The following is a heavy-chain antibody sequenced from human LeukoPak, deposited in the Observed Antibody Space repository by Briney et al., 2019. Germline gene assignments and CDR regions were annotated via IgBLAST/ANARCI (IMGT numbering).Heavy chain of an antibody. CDR3: ARDYVWGSSESDY. CDR2: INWNGGST. V-gene: IGHV3-20*04. CDR1: GFTFDDYG. D-gene: IGHD7-27*01. J-gene: IGHJ4*02. Sequence: PGGSLRLSCAASGFTFDDYGMSWVRQTPGKGLEWVSGINWNGGSTGYADSVKGRFTISRDNAKNSLFLQMNSLRVEDTAIYYCARDYVWGSSESDYWGQGTLVTVSS.